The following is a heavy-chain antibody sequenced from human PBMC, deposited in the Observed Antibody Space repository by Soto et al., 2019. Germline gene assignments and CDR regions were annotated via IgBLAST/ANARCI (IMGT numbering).Heavy chain of an antibody. Sequence: QLQLQESGPGLVKPSDTLSLTCTVSGGSISSSSYYWGWIRQPPGKGLEWIGSIYYSGSTYYNPSLKSRVTISVDTSKNQFSLKLSSVTAADTAVYYCASHLYCSGGSCYPSPYYFDYWGQGTLVTVSS. CDR1: GGSISSSSYY. CDR2: IYYSGST. J-gene: IGHJ4*02. D-gene: IGHD2-15*01. V-gene: IGHV4-39*01. CDR3: ASHLYCSGGSCYPSPYYFDY.